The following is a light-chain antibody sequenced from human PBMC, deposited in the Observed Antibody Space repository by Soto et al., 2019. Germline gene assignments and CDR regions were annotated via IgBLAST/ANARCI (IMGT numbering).Light chain of an antibody. Sequence: IQMTQSPSSLSASVGDRVTISCRASQSVSTHLNWYQQKPGKAPKLLIYAASSLQSGVPSRFSGSGSGTDFTLAISSLQPEDSATYYCLQDINYPWTFGQGTKV. CDR1: QSVSTH. CDR2: AAS. V-gene: IGKV1-6*01. CDR3: LQDINYPWT. J-gene: IGKJ1*01.